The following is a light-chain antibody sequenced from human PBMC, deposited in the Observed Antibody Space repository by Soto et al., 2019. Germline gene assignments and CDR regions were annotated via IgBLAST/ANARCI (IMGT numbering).Light chain of an antibody. V-gene: IGKV3-15*01. CDR2: GAS. J-gene: IGKJ1*01. CDR1: QSVSSN. CDR3: QQYNDWPRT. Sequence: ERVMTQSPASLSVSSGERATLSCRASQSVSSNLAWYQQKPGQAPRLLIYGASTRATGIPARFSGSGSGTEFTLTISSLLSEDFAVYYCQQYNDWPRTFGQGTKVDIK.